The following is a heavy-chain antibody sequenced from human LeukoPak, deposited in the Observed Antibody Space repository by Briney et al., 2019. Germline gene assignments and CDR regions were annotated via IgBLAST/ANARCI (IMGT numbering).Heavy chain of an antibody. J-gene: IGHJ5*02. CDR1: GYTFTRYY. CDR2: INPSGNST. V-gene: IGHV1-46*01. CDR3: ARDPKRRIAVAAFNWFDP. D-gene: IGHD6-19*01. Sequence: GASVKVSCKASGYTFTRYYIHWVRQAPGQGLEWMGIINPSGNSTSYAQKFQGRVTMTTDTSTSTAYMELRSLRSDDTAVYYCARDPKRRIAVAAFNWFDPWGQGTLVTVSS.